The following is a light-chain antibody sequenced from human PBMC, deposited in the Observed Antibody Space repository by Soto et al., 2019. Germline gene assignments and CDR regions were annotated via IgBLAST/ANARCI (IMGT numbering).Light chain of an antibody. V-gene: IGKV1-5*01. CDR3: QHYGGMWT. CDR2: DAS. CDR1: QSITNR. Sequence: DIQMSQSPSTLSASVGDRVTITCRASQSITNRLAWYHQKPGKAPKVLIYDASNLEYGVPSRFSGSGFGTEFILTISSLQPDDFATYCCQHYGGMWTFGQGTKVDIK. J-gene: IGKJ1*01.